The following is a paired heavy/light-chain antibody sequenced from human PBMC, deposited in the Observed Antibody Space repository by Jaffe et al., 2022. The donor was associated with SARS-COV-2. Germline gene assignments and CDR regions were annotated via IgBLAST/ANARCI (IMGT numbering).Light chain of an antibody. CDR2: GVS. V-gene: IGKV3-15*01. CDR3: QQYHDWLYT. Sequence: EIVMTQSPATLSMSPGERASLSCRASQSISIDLAWYQQKPGQAPRLLIYGVSTRATGIPARFSGSGSGTEFTLTISSLQSEDFAVYYCQQYHDWLYTFGQGTRLEIK. CDR1: QSISID. J-gene: IGKJ2*01.
Heavy chain of an antibody. CDR3: MRFFTFASGWYPLGRDD. D-gene: IGHD6-19*01. J-gene: IGHJ4*02. V-gene: IGHV3-11*01. Sequence: QVLLVESGGGLVRPGGSLRLSCAASGFTFSDYYISWIRQAPGKGLEWLSFINGSGTMIRYADSVKGRFAISRDNAKKSVFLQMDSLRVEDTAVYYCMRFFTFASGWYPLGRDDWGQGTLVTVSS. CDR2: INGSGTMI. CDR1: GFTFSDYY.